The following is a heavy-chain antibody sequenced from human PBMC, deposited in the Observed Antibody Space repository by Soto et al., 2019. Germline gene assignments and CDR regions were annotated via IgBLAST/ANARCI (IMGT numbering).Heavy chain of an antibody. V-gene: IGHV4-39*01. CDR2: ISYSGTT. D-gene: IGHD5-12*01. Sequence: QLQLQESGPGLLKPSETLSLTCTVSSGSISSSSYYWGWIRQSPGKGLEWIGTISYSGTTYYNPSLQLRVTIPVATSKTQFSLNLSSVTAADTAVYYCARRRGGVVATENWFDPWGQGTLVTVSS. CDR1: SGSISSSSYY. CDR3: ARRRGGVVATENWFDP. J-gene: IGHJ5*02.